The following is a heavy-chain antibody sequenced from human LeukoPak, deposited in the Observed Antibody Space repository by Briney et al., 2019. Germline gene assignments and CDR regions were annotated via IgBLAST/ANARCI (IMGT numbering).Heavy chain of an antibody. D-gene: IGHD3-3*01. CDR2: ISSSGSSI. CDR3: ARSLFPFFGY. CDR1: GFTFSRYE. J-gene: IGHJ4*02. Sequence: PGGSLRLSCAASGFTFSRYEMNWVRQAPGKGLEWVSYISSSGSSIYYADSVKGRFTISRDNAKNSLYLQMNSLRAENTAIYHCARSLFPFFGYWGQGSLVTVSS. V-gene: IGHV3-48*03.